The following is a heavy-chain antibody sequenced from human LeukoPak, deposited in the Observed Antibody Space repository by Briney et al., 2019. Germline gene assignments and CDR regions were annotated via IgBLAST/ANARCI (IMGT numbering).Heavy chain of an antibody. Sequence: GGSLRLSCAASGFTFSSYGMHWVRQAPGKGLEWVAVISYDGSNKYYADSVKGRFTISRDNSKNTLYLQMNSLRAEDTAVYYCANNLGDIPGVGYWGQGTLVTASS. D-gene: IGHD2-15*01. CDR1: GFTFSSYG. CDR2: ISYDGSNK. V-gene: IGHV3-30*18. CDR3: ANNLGDIPGVGY. J-gene: IGHJ4*02.